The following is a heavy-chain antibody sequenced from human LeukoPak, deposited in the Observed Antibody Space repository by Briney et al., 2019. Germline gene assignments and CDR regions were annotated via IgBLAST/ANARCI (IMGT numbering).Heavy chain of an antibody. CDR3: PRRRYYDSTGYLD. V-gene: IGHV4-39*02. CDR2: IYYSGST. Sequence: PSETLSLTCTLSGDYISSSSYYWGWIRQPPRKGLEWIGDIYYSGSTYYNASLKGRVSISIDTSNNHFSLHLRSLTAADPALYYGPRRRYYDSTGYLDWGHGTLVTVSS. CDR1: GDYISSSSYY. J-gene: IGHJ1*01. D-gene: IGHD3-22*01.